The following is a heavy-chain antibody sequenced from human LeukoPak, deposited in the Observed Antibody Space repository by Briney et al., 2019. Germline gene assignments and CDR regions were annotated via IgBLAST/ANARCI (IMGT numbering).Heavy chain of an antibody. CDR3: ARENYDSSGNGWFDP. J-gene: IGHJ5*02. Sequence: GGSLRLSCAASGFTFSSYSMNWVRQAPGKGLEWVSYISSSSSTIYYADSVKGRFTISRDNAKNSLYLQMSSLRAEDTAVYYCARENYDSSGNGWFDPWGQGTLVTVSS. CDR1: GFTFSSYS. CDR2: ISSSSSTI. V-gene: IGHV3-48*01. D-gene: IGHD3-22*01.